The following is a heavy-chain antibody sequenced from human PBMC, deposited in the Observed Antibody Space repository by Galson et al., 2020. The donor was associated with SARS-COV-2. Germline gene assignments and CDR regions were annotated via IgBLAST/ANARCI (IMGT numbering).Heavy chain of an antibody. D-gene: IGHD3-16*02. CDR1: GGSFSGYS. V-gene: IGHV4-34*01. J-gene: IGHJ4*02. CDR2: INHSGST. CDR3: ARSQSTFEGFLVILGAVEYFGY. Sequence: SETLSLTCAVYGGSFSGYSWSWIRQTPGRGLEWIGEINHSGSTNYNPSLKSRVIISVDTSKNQFSLKLSPVTAADTSVYYCARSQSTFEGFLVILGAVEYFGYWGLGTLVTVSS.